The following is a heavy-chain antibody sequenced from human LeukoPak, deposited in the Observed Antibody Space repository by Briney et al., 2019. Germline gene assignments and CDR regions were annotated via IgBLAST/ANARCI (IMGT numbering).Heavy chain of an antibody. CDR2: INAGNGNT. J-gene: IGHJ4*02. Sequence: ASVKVSCKASGYTFTSYAMHWVRQAPGQRLEWMGWINAGNGNTKYSQKFQGRVTITRDTSASTAYMELSSLRSEDTAVYYCARDQHDYGDYNYFDYWGQGTLVTVSS. CDR3: ARDQHDYGDYNYFDY. CDR1: GYTFTSYA. D-gene: IGHD4-17*01. V-gene: IGHV1-3*01.